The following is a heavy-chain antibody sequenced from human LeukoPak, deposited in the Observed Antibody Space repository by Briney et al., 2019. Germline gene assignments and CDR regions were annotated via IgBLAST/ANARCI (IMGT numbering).Heavy chain of an antibody. CDR1: GFTFDKYA. V-gene: IGHV3-23*01. CDR2: AGTDGSA. D-gene: IGHD2-21*01. Sequence: GGSLRLSCAASGFTFDKYAMSWVRQAPGKGLEWVSSAGTDGSAVCADSVKGRFTVSRDNSNNMLYLQMNSLRADDTAMYYCAKDPVRRSLFLCCSFAFWGQGTLVTVSS. CDR3: AKDPVRRSLFLCCSFAF. J-gene: IGHJ5*01.